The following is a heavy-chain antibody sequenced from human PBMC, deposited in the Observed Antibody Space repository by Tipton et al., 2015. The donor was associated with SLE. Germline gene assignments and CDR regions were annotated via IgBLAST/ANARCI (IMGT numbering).Heavy chain of an antibody. J-gene: IGHJ4*02. Sequence: SLRLSCAASGFTFSSYAMSWVRQAPGKGLEWVSVIYSGGSTYYADSVKGRFTISRDNSKNTLYLQMNSLRAEDTAVYYCAKEHRRDGYNHFNYWSQGTLVTVSS. CDR1: GFTFSSYA. D-gene: IGHD5-24*01. CDR3: AKEHRRDGYNHFNY. CDR2: IYSGGST. V-gene: IGHV3-23*03.